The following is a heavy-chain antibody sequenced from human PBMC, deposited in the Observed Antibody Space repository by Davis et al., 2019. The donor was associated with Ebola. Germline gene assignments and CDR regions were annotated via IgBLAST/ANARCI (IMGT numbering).Heavy chain of an antibody. D-gene: IGHD2-15*01. V-gene: IGHV1-18*01. CDR2: ISAYNGNT. CDR3: ARARVVVAAIVYYYYGMDV. J-gene: IGHJ6*04. CDR1: GGTFSSYT. Sequence: AASVKVSCKASGGTFSSYTIRWVRQAPGQGLEWMGWISAYNGNTNYAQKPQGRVTMPRNTSISTAYMELSSLRSEDTAVYYCARARVVVAAIVYYYYGMDVWGKGTTVTVSS.